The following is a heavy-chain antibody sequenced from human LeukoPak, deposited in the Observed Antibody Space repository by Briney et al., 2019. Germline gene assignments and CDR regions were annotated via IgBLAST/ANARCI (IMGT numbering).Heavy chain of an antibody. CDR2: IIPIFGTA. Sequence: GASVKVSCKASGGTFSSYAISWVRQAPGQGLEWMGGIIPIFGTANYAQKFQGRVTITADESTSTAYMELSSLRSDDTAVYYCARDRVWFGESPGYFQHWGQGTLVTVSS. CDR3: ARDRVWFGESPGYFQH. J-gene: IGHJ1*01. D-gene: IGHD3-10*01. V-gene: IGHV1-69*13. CDR1: GGTFSSYA.